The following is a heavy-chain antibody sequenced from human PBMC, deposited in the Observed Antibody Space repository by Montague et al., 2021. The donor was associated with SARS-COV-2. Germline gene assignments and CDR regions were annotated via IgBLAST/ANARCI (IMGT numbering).Heavy chain of an antibody. CDR2: IYYTGST. CDR1: GGSISSYY. CDR3: ARAQNTCFIANCVNYFDF. V-gene: IGHV4-59*01. Sequence: SETLSLTCTVSGGSISSYYWSWIRQPPGKGLEWIGYIYYTGSTEYNPSLKSRVTMSLDRPTNRFSLRLNSVTAADTAMSYCARAQNTCFIANCVNYFDFWGLGAQVTVSS. D-gene: IGHD1-1*01. J-gene: IGHJ4*02.